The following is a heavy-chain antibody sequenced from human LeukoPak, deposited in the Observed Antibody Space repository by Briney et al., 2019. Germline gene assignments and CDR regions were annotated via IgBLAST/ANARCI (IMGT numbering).Heavy chain of an antibody. J-gene: IGHJ4*02. CDR2: INHSGST. CDR3: ATARPRISGFDY. Sequence: PSETLSLTCTVSGGSFSGYYWSWIRQPPGKGLEWIGEINHSGSTNYNPSLKSRVTISVDTSKNQFSLKLSSVTAADTAVYYCATARPRISGFDYWGQGTLVTVSS. V-gene: IGHV4-34*01. D-gene: IGHD3-10*01. CDR1: GGSFSGYY.